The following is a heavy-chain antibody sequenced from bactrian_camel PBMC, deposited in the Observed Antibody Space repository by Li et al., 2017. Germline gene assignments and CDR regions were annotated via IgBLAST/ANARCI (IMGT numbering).Heavy chain of an antibody. CDR1: GYIASRYC. D-gene: IGHD2*01. CDR2: ISGDGST. V-gene: IGHV3S53*01. CDR3: AADLHSGCKLDILAFMSYNY. Sequence: HVQLVESGGGSVQPGGSLRLSCEVSGYIASRYCMGWFRQAPGKEREGVASISGDGSTRYADSVKGRFTIPKVHAWNTLDLQMNSPKPEDAAMYYCAADLHSGCKLDILAFMSYNYWGQGTQVTVS. J-gene: IGHJ4*01.